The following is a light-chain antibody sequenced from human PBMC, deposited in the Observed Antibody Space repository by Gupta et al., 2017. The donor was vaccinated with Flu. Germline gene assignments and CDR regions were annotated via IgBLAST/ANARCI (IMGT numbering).Light chain of an antibody. CDR2: DAG. Sequence: EIVLTQSPATLSLSPGVRATLSCRASQSVTTYLAWYQQRPGQAPRLLIYDAGNRATGTPARFSGSGSGTDFTLTIGSLESEDFAVYYCQQRYSWPVTFGGGTKVEIK. CDR3: QQRYSWPVT. J-gene: IGKJ4*01. V-gene: IGKV3-11*01. CDR1: QSVTTY.